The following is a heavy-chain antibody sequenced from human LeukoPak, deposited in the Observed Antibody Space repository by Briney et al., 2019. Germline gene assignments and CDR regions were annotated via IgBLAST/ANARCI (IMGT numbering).Heavy chain of an antibody. CDR3: ARPSGYYISGTYYYYFDS. Sequence: GESLKISCKASGYSFTGYWIGWVRQMPGKGLEWMGIIYPNDFDTRYSPSFLGQVTISADKSISTAYLQWSSLKASDTAIYYCARPSGYYISGTYYYYFDSWGQGTLVTVSS. V-gene: IGHV5-51*01. D-gene: IGHD3-10*01. CDR2: IYPNDFDT. CDR1: GYSFTGYW. J-gene: IGHJ4*02.